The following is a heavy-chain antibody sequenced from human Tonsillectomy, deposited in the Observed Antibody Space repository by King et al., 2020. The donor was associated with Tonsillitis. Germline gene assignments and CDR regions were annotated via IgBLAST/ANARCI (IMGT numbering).Heavy chain of an antibody. D-gene: IGHD2-2*01. Sequence: VQLQESGPGLVKPSETLSLTCTVSGDSISSYYWSWIRQSPGKGLEWIGYIYYSGITKYNPSLKSRVTISIDTSKNQFSLKLSSVTAADTAVYYCARRSKAPDYWGQGTLVTVSS. CDR3: ARRSKAPDY. CDR1: GDSISSYY. V-gene: IGHV4-59*08. CDR2: IYYSGIT. J-gene: IGHJ4*02.